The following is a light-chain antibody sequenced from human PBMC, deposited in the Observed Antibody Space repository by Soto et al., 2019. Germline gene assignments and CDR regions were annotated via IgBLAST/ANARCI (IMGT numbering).Light chain of an antibody. CDR2: EVS. V-gene: IGLV2-14*01. CDR3: SSYTSSSTLGV. Sequence: QSALTQPASVSGSPGQSITISCTGTSSDVGGYNYVSWYQQHPGKAPKLMIYEVSTRPSGVSNRFSGSKSGNTASLTISGLQDEDEADYYCSSYTSSSTLGVFGGGTQLTVL. J-gene: IGLJ2*01. CDR1: SSDVGGYNY.